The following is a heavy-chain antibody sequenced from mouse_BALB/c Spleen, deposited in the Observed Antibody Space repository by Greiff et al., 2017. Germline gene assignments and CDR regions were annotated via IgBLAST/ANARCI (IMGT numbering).Heavy chain of an antibody. CDR3: ARGGNYGRRFAY. V-gene: IGHV1-9*01. D-gene: IGHD2-1*01. Sequence: QVQLKESGAELMKPGASVKISCKATGYTFSSYWIEWVKQRPGHGLEWIGEILPGSGSTNYNEKFKGKATFTADTSSNTAYMQLSSLTSEDSAVYYCARGGNYGRRFAYWGQGTLVTVSA. CDR2: ILPGSGST. CDR1: GYTFSSYW. J-gene: IGHJ3*01.